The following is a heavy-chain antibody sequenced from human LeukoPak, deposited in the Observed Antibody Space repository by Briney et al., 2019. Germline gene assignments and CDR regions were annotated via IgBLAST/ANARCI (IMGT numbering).Heavy chain of an antibody. J-gene: IGHJ4*02. CDR3: ARHEAYYYDSSGRYYFDY. CDR1: GASISSNSYY. D-gene: IGHD3-22*01. Sequence: SETLSLTCTVSGASISSNSYYWGWIRQPPGKGQEWIGSIYYSGSTYYNSSLKSRVIISVDTSKNRFSLKLSSVTAADTAVYYCARHEAYYYDSSGRYYFDYWGQGTLVTVSS. V-gene: IGHV4-39*01. CDR2: IYYSGST.